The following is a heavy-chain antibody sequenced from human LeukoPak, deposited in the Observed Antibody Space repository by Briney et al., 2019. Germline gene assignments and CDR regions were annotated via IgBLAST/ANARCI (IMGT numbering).Heavy chain of an antibody. CDR2: ISGSGGST. CDR3: AKDLPRDSSGYDFDY. J-gene: IGHJ4*02. Sequence: GGSLRLSCAASGYTFSSYAMTWVRQAPGKGLEWVSAISGSGGSTYYADSVKGRFTISRDNSKNTLYLQMSSLRAEDTAVYYCAKDLPRDSSGYDFDYWGQGTLVTVSS. CDR1: GYTFSSYA. V-gene: IGHV3-23*01. D-gene: IGHD3-22*01.